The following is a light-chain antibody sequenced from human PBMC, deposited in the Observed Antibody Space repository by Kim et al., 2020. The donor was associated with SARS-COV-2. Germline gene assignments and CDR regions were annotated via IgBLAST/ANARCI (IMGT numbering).Light chain of an antibody. CDR2: DAS. CDR3: QQYNHHPYT. V-gene: IGKV1-16*02. CDR1: QDISTY. Sequence: DIQITQSPSSLSASVGDRVTITCRASQDISTYVAWFQQEAGKAPKSLIFDASSLQSGVPSKFSGSGSGTEFTLTISSLQPEDFATYYCQQYNHHPYTFGQGTKLEI. J-gene: IGKJ2*01.